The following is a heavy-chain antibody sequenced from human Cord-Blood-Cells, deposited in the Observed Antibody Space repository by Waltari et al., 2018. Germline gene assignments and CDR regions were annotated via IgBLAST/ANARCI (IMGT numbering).Heavy chain of an antibody. CDR1: GYSISSGYY. CDR2: IYHSGST. J-gene: IGHJ2*01. V-gene: IGHV4-38-2*02. Sequence: QVQLQESGPGLVKPSETLSLTCTVSGYSISSGYYWGWIRQPPGKGLEWIGSIYHSGSTYYNPSLKSRVPISVDTSKNQFSLKLSSVTAADTAVYYCALTTPGIAAAGIGYFDLWGRGTLVTVSS. CDR3: ALTTPGIAAAGIGYFDL. D-gene: IGHD6-13*01.